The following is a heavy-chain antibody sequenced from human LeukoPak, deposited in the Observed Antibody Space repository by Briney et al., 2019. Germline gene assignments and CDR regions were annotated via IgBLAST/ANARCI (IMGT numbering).Heavy chain of an antibody. D-gene: IGHD1-1*01. CDR2: ISSSSSTI. Sequence: GGSLRLSCAASGFTFSTYSMNWDRQAPGRGLEWLAYISSSSSTIFYADSMRGRFTISRDNAKNSLYLQMNSLRAEDTAVYYCARDQRGNAGTDAFDIWGQGTTVTVSS. CDR3: ARDQRGNAGTDAFDI. V-gene: IGHV3-48*01. J-gene: IGHJ3*02. CDR1: GFTFSTYS.